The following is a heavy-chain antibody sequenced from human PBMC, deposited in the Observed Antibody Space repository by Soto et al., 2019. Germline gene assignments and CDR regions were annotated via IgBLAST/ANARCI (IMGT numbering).Heavy chain of an antibody. CDR1: GFIFKMYW. CDR3: TRGPRPISTGTGAY. Sequence: GGSLRLSCAASGFIFKMYWMHWVRQSPGTGLVWISRIYNDGTYSDYADSVRCRFTISRDNGNDTLYLQINNLRAEDSGLYYCTRGPRPISTGTGAYWGQGTQVTVSS. CDR2: IYNDGTYS. J-gene: IGHJ4*02. V-gene: IGHV3-74*01. D-gene: IGHD3-10*01.